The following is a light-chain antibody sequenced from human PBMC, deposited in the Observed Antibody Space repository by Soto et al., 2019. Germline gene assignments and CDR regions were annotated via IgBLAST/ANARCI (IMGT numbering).Light chain of an antibody. V-gene: IGLV2-14*01. J-gene: IGLJ2*01. CDR1: SSDIGGYNI. Sequence: QSVLTQPASVSGSPGQSITISCTGTSSDIGGYNIVSWYQQHPGKAPKLMIYEVSNRPSGVSNRFSGSKSGNTASLTISGLQAEDEADYYCSSYTRSSTRVFGGGTKLTVL. CDR3: SSYTRSSTRV. CDR2: EVS.